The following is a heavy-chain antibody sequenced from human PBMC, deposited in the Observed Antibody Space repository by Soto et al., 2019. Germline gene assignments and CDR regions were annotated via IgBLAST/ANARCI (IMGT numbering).Heavy chain of an antibody. V-gene: IGHV1-69*12. CDR2: IIPTFGTA. CDR3: ARPSCGAACYSYGMDV. J-gene: IGHJ6*02. Sequence: QVQLVQSGAEVKKPGSSVKVSCKASGGTFSSYTISWVRQAPGQGLEWMGGIIPTFGTADYAQKFQGRVTITADESTSTGYMELSSLRSEDTALYYCARPSCGAACYSYGMDVGGQGTAVTVSS. D-gene: IGHD2-21*01. CDR1: GGTFSSYT.